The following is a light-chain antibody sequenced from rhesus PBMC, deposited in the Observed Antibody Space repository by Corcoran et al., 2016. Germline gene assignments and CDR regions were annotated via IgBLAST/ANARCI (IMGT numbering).Light chain of an antibody. CDR2: FAS. J-gene: IGKJ3*01. V-gene: IGKV1S15*01. CDR1: QGISNN. CDR3: QHGYGTPFT. Sequence: DIQMTQSPSSLSASVGDTVTITCRASQGISNNLAWYQQKPGKVPKVLIYFASTLQSGGPSRFSGTGSGTVFTLTISSLQPEDFATYYCQHGYGTPFTFGRGTKLDIK.